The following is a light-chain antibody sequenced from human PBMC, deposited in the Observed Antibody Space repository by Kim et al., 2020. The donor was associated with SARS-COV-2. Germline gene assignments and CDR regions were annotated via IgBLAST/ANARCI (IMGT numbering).Light chain of an antibody. Sequence: SASVGDRVTITCRASQSIGSWLAWYQQKPGKAPKLLIYKASSLESGVPSRFSGSGSGTDFTLTIGSLQPDDFATYYCQQYQTYSFTFGQGTKLEI. CDR2: KAS. J-gene: IGKJ2*01. V-gene: IGKV1-5*03. CDR1: QSIGSW. CDR3: QQYQTYSFT.